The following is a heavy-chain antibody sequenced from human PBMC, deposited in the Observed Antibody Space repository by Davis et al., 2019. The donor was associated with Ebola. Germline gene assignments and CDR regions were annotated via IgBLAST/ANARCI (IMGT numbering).Heavy chain of an antibody. V-gene: IGHV1-18*01. CDR1: GYTFTSYD. Sequence: ASVKVSCKASGYTFTSYDINWVRQAPGQGLEWMGWISAYNGNTNYAQKLQGRVTMTTDTSTSTAYMELRSLRSDDTAVYYCARDDRRIAVAGTSYWGQGTLVTVSS. J-gene: IGHJ4*02. CDR2: ISAYNGNT. D-gene: IGHD6-19*01. CDR3: ARDDRRIAVAGTSY.